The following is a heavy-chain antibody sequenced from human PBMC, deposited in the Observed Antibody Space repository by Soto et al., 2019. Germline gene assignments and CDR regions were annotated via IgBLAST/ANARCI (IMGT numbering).Heavy chain of an antibody. V-gene: IGHV4-59*08. Sequence: PSETRSLTCTVSGGAFSPSYWSRIRQPPGKGLEWVGYIYYGGTTSYNPSLQSRVTLLLETSKSQFSLRLTSVTAADTAVYYCARLGAYYQSRDPWGPGTLVTVS. D-gene: IGHD3-22*01. CDR3: ARLGAYYQSRDP. CDR2: IYYGGTT. CDR1: GGAFSPSY. J-gene: IGHJ5*02.